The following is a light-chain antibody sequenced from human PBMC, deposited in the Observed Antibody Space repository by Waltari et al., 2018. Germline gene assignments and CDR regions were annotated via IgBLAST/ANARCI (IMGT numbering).Light chain of an antibody. CDR3: QKYGTLPAT. Sequence: EIVLTQSPGTLSLSPGERPTLSCRASQSVSRWLAWYQQKPGQAPRLLIYCASSRANGIPDRFSGSGSGTNFSLTISRMEPEDFAVYYCQKYGTLPATFGQGTKVEIK. CDR1: QSVSRW. CDR2: CAS. J-gene: IGKJ1*01. V-gene: IGKV3-20*01.